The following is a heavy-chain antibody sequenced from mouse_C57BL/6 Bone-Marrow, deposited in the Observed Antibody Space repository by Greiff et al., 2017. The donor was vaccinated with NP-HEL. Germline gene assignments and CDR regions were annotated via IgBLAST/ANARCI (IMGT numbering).Heavy chain of an antibody. D-gene: IGHD1-1*01. J-gene: IGHJ2*01. Sequence: DVMLVESGGGLVQPGGSLKLSCAASGFTFSDYYMYWVRQTPEKRLEWVAYISNGGGSTYYPDTVKGRFTISRDNAKNTLYLQMRRLKSEDTAMYYCARDGSSLDYWGQGTTLTVSS. CDR1: GFTFSDYY. V-gene: IGHV5-12*01. CDR2: ISNGGGST. CDR3: ARDGSSLDY.